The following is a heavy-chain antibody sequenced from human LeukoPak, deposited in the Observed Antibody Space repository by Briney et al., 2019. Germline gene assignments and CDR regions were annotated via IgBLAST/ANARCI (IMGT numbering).Heavy chain of an antibody. D-gene: IGHD3-9*01. Sequence: PSQTLSLTCTVSGGSISSGSYYWSWIRQPAGKGLEWIGRIYTSGSTNYNPSLKSRVTISVDTSKNQFSLKVNSVTAADTAVYYCARQKLYFAPPMGFDYWGQGSLVTVSS. V-gene: IGHV4-61*02. CDR2: IYTSGST. J-gene: IGHJ4*02. CDR3: ARQKLYFAPPMGFDY. CDR1: GGSISSGSYY.